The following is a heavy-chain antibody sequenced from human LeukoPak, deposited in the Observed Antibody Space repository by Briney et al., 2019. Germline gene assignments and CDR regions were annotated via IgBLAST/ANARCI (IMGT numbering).Heavy chain of an antibody. CDR3: ARSREIREGNAFDF. J-gene: IGHJ3*01. D-gene: IGHD3-10*01. V-gene: IGHV4-59*01. Sequence: SETLSLTCTVSSGSITGYFWSWIRQPPGKGLEWIGYIYYNGATNYNPSLKSRVTISVDTSKNQFSLKLSSVNAADTAVYYCARSREIREGNAFDFWGQGTMVTVSS. CDR1: SGSITGYF. CDR2: IYYNGAT.